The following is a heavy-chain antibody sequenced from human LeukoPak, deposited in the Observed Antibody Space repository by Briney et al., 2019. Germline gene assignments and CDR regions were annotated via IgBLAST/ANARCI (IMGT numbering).Heavy chain of an antibody. CDR2: ISYDGSNK. CDR3: ARDKVAARRDGVPHY. V-gene: IGHV3-30-3*01. J-gene: IGHJ4*02. CDR1: GFTFSSYA. D-gene: IGHD6-6*01. Sequence: GGSLRLFCAASGFTFSSYAMHWVRQAPGKGLEWVAVISYDGSNKYYADSVKGRFTISRDNSKNTLYLQMNSLRAEDTAVYHCARDKVAARRDGVPHYWGQGTLVTVSS.